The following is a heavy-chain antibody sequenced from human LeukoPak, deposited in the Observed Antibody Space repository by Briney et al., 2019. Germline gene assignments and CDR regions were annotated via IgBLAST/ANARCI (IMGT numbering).Heavy chain of an antibody. CDR2: ISSSSSYI. CDR3: ARDPRRYYSSGLSLDYYMDV. V-gene: IGHV3-21*01. J-gene: IGHJ6*03. D-gene: IGHD3-22*01. Sequence: GGSLRLSCAASGLTFSSYSMNWVRQAPGKGLEWVSSISSSSSYIYYADSVKGRFTISRDNAKNSLYLQMNSLRAEDTAVYYCARDPRRYYSSGLSLDYYMDVWGKGTTVTVSS. CDR1: GLTFSSYS.